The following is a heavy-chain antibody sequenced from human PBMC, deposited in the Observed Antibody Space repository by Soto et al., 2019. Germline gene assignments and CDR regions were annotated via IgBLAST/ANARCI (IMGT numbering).Heavy chain of an antibody. CDR1: GFTFSSYS. CDR2: ISSSSSTI. D-gene: IGHD3-3*01. CDR3: ARGGLRFLEWFFDAFDI. J-gene: IGHJ3*02. Sequence: GGSLRLSCAASGFTFSSYSMNWVRQAPGKGLEWVSYISSSSSTIYYADSVKGRFTISRDNAKNSLYLQMNSLRAEDTAVYYCARGGLRFLEWFFDAFDIWGQGTMVTVSS. V-gene: IGHV3-48*01.